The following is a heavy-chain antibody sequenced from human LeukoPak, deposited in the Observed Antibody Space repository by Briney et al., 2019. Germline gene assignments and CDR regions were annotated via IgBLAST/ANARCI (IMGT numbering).Heavy chain of an antibody. D-gene: IGHD1-14*01. CDR1: GGSISSSSYY. Sequence: SETLSLTCTVSGGSISSSSYYWGWIRQPPGKGLEWIGSIYYSGSTYYNPSLKSRVTISVDTSKNQFSLKLSSVTAADTAVYYCARDPPEWAFDIWGQGTMVIVSS. CDR2: IYYSGST. CDR3: ARDPPEWAFDI. V-gene: IGHV4-39*07. J-gene: IGHJ3*02.